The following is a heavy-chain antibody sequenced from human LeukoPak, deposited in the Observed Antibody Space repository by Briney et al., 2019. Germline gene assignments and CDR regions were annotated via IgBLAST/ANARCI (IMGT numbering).Heavy chain of an antibody. J-gene: IGHJ4*02. D-gene: IGHD2-2*01. Sequence: GGSRRLSCAASGLTVSNYWMGWVRHAAGRGLGWVANIKEEGNERYYVDSVKGRFTISRDNAKKSLYLQLHSLRAADTAVYYCARDRSRFYYWGQGTPVTVSS. V-gene: IGHV3-7*01. CDR1: GLTVSNYW. CDR3: ARDRSRFYY. CDR2: IKEEGNER.